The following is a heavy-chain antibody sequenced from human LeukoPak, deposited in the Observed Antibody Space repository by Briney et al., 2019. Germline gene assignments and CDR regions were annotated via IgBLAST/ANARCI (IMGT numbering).Heavy chain of an antibody. CDR3: ARVRGSGSLLDY. CDR2: IYYSGST. CDR1: GGSISSYY. D-gene: IGHD3-10*01. V-gene: IGHV4-59*08. J-gene: IGHJ4*02. Sequence: SETLSLTCTVSGGSISSYYWSWIRQPPGKGLEWIGYIYYSGSTYYNPSLKSRVTISVDTSKNQFSLKLSSVTAADTAVYYCARVRGSGSLLDYWGQGTLVTVSS.